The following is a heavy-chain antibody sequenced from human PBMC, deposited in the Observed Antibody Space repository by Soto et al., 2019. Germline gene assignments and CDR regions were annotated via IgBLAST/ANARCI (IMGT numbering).Heavy chain of an antibody. CDR1: GYTFTGYY. D-gene: IGHD3-9*01. CDR2: INPNSGGT. J-gene: IGHJ5*02. CDR3: ARLRYFDWLTGGEPNWFDP. Sequence: ASVKVSCKASGYTFTGYYMHWVRQAPGQGLEWMGWINPNSGGTNYAQKFQGRVTITADESTSTAYMELSSLRSEDTAVYYCARLRYFDWLTGGEPNWFDPWGQGTLVTVSS. V-gene: IGHV1-2*02.